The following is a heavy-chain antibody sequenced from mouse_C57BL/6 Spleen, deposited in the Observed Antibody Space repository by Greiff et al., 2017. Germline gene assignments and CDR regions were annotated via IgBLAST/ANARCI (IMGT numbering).Heavy chain of an antibody. D-gene: IGHD1-1*01. CDR3: ARHCSSYYFDY. CDR2: ISSGGSYT. CDR1: GFTFSSYG. J-gene: IGHJ2*01. Sequence: EVQGVESGGDLVKPGGSLKLSCAASGFTFSSYGMSWVRQTPDKRLEWVATISSGGSYTYYPDSVKGRFPISRDTAKNPLYLQMSSLKSADTAMYFCARHCSSYYFDYWGQGTTLTVSS. V-gene: IGHV5-6*01.